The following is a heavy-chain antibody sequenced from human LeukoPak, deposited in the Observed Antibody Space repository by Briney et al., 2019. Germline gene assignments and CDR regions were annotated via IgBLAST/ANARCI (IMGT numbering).Heavy chain of an antibody. CDR3: AKGGSFWSGYYDYYYYMDV. Sequence: PGGSLRLSCAASGFTFSSYAMSWVRHAPGKGLEWVSAISGSGGSTYYADSVKGRFTISRDNSKNTLFLQMNSLRAEDTAVYYCAKGGSFWSGYYDYYYYMDVWGKGTTVTVSS. CDR2: ISGSGGST. J-gene: IGHJ6*03. V-gene: IGHV3-23*01. D-gene: IGHD3-3*01. CDR1: GFTFSSYA.